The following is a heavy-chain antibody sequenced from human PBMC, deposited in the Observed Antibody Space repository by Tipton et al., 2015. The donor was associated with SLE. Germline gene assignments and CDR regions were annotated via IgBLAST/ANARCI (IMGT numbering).Heavy chain of an antibody. CDR3: AKGQDVVSWRLDP. Sequence: SLRLSCAASGFTFSSNAMHWIRQAPGKGLEWVSTIHFRGDSTYYAESVKGRFTISRDNSKNTLYLQMDSLGADDTALYYCAKGQDVVSWRLDPWGQGTPVTVSS. V-gene: IGHV3-23*01. J-gene: IGHJ5*02. D-gene: IGHD2-21*01. CDR1: GFTFSSNA. CDR2: IHFRGDST.